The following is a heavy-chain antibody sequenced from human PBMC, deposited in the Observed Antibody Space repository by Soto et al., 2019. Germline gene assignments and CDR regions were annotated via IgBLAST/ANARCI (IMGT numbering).Heavy chain of an antibody. CDR3: TTGSVEGY. D-gene: IGHD3-3*01. J-gene: IGHJ4*02. Sequence: EVQLVGSGGGLVKPGGSLRLSCTASGFSISSAWMSWVRQAPGKGLEWVGRIKTKTQGETTDYPAPVKGRFTISRDDSKNTLYLQMNSLKMEDTPVYYCTTGSVEGYWGQGTLVTVSS. CDR2: IKTKTQGETT. CDR1: GFSISSAW. V-gene: IGHV3-15*07.